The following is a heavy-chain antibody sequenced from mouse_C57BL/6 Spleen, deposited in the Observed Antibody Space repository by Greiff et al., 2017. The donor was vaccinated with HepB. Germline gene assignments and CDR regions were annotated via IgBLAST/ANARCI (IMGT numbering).Heavy chain of an antibody. CDR3: TNGRFFAY. J-gene: IGHJ3*01. Sequence: VQLVESGAELVRPGASVTLSCKASGYTFTDYEMHWVKQTPVHGLEWIGAIDPETGGTAYNQKFKGKAILTADKSSSTAYMELRSLTSEDSAVYYCTNGRFFAYWGQGTLVTVSA. V-gene: IGHV1-15*01. CDR2: IDPETGGT. CDR1: GYTFTDYE.